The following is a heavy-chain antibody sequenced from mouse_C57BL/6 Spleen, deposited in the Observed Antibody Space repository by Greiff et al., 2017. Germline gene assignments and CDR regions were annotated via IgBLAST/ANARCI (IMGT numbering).Heavy chain of an antibody. CDR2: IYWDDDK. CDR3: ARSSLLRYPDY. V-gene: IGHV8-12*01. J-gene: IGHJ2*01. CDR1: GFSLSTSGMG. Sequence: QVTLKECGPGILQSSQTLSLTCSFSGFSLSTSGMGVSWIRQPSGKGLEWLAHIYWDDDKRYNPSLKSRLTISKDTSRNQVFLKITSVDTADTATYYCARSSLLRYPDYWGQGTTLTVSS. D-gene: IGHD1-1*01.